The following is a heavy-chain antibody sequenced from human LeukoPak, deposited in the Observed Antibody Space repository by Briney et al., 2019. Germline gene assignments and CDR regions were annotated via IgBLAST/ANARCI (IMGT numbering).Heavy chain of an antibody. CDR2: IYYSGTT. V-gene: IGHV4-39*07. Sequence: PSETLSLTCTVSGGSISSSPYYWGWIRQPPGKGLEWIGSIYYSGTTHYNPSLGSRVTISVDTSKNQFSLKLSSVTAADTAVYYCARRYSSSPRGNWFDPWGQGTLVTVSS. J-gene: IGHJ5*02. D-gene: IGHD6-13*01. CDR1: GGSISSSPYY. CDR3: ARRYSSSPRGNWFDP.